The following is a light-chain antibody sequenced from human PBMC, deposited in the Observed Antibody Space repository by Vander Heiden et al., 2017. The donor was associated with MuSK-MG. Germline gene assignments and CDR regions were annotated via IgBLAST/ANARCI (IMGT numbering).Light chain of an antibody. CDR2: AAS. CDR3: QQYKNSLLT. V-gene: IGKV3-15*01. J-gene: IGKJ4*01. CDR1: QSVSSN. Sequence: PSTLSASLGDRVTISCRASQSVSSNLDWYQQKPGQAPRLLIYAASSMASGIPARFSGSGSGTEFTLTISSLQSEDFAVYYCQQYKNSLLTFGRGTKVEIK.